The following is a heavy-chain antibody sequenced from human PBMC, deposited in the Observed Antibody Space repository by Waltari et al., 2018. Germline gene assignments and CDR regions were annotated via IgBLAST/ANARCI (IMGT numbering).Heavy chain of an antibody. Sequence: QLQLQESGPRLVRPSETLSLICRVFGVSITSHRQYWAWIRQSPGQGLEWIGTVSYSGTTYISPSLKSRVSVSRDTSKNQVSLILGSVTAADMAVYYCATYIGASVGTAAFDVWGQGTMVTVSS. CDR2: VSYSGTT. CDR3: ATYIGASVGTAAFDV. CDR1: GVSITSHRQY. D-gene: IGHD5-12*01. V-gene: IGHV4-39*01. J-gene: IGHJ3*01.